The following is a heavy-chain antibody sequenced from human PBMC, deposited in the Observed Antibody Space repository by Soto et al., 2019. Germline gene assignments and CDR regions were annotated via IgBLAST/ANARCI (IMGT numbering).Heavy chain of an antibody. CDR2: FDPEDGET. CDR1: GYTLTELS. V-gene: IGHV1-24*01. CDR3: AKYGDYWTFDY. Sequence: ASVKVSCKVSGYTLTELSMHWVRQAPGKGLEWMGGFDPEDGETIYAQKFQGRVTMTGDTSTDTAYMELSSLRSEDTAVYYCAKYGDYWTFDYWGQGTLVTVSS. D-gene: IGHD4-17*01. J-gene: IGHJ4*02.